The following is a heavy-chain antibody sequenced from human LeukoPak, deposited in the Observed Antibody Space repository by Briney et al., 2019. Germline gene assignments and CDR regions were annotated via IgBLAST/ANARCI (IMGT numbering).Heavy chain of an antibody. Sequence: PGGSLRLSCAASGFTFNTYGMHWVRQAPGKGLEWVAFIRYDGSNGYYADSVKGRFTISRDNSKNTLYLQMNSLRAEDTAVYYCARGAAAGPRVSWFDPWGQGTLVTVSS. CDR3: ARGAAAGPRVSWFDP. J-gene: IGHJ5*02. CDR2: IRYDGSNG. CDR1: GFTFNTYG. D-gene: IGHD6-13*01. V-gene: IGHV3-30*02.